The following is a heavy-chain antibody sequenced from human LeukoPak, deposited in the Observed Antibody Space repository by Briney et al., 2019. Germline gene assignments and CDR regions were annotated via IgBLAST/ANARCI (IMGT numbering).Heavy chain of an antibody. CDR3: ARVAARRLYDSSGYYYPY. CDR1: GGSISSDDYC. Sequence: SETLSLTCSVSGGSISSDDYCWNWIRQHPGKGLEWIGYIYYSGSTYYNPSLKSRVALSVDTSKNQFSLKLSSVTAADTAVYYCARVAARRLYDSSGYYYPYWGQGTLVTVSS. CDR2: IYYSGST. J-gene: IGHJ4*02. V-gene: IGHV4-31*03. D-gene: IGHD3-22*01.